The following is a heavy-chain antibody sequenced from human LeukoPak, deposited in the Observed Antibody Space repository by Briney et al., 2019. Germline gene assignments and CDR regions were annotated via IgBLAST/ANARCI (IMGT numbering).Heavy chain of an antibody. D-gene: IGHD3-3*01. CDR1: GGSISSYY. J-gene: IGHJ3*02. V-gene: IGHV4-59*01. Sequence: SETLSLTCTVSGGSISSYYWSWIRQPPGKGLEWIGYIYYSGSTNYNPSLKSRVTISVDTSKNQFSLKLSSVTAADTAVYYCARDLVTIFGVVGASDIWGQGTMVTVSS. CDR3: ARDLVTIFGVVGASDI. CDR2: IYYSGST.